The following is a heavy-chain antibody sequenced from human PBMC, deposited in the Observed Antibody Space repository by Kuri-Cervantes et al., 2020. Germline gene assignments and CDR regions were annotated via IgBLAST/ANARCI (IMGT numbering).Heavy chain of an antibody. CDR1: GFTFSSYG. CDR3: ARDLPTGGYSYGSPLEGFDY. CDR2: IWYDGSNK. Sequence: GESLKISCAASGFTFSSYGMHWVRQAPGKGLEWVAVIWYDGSNKYYADSVKGRFTISRDNSKNTLYLQMNSLRAEDTAVYYCARDLPTGGYSYGSPLEGFDYWGQGTLVTVSS. J-gene: IGHJ4*02. V-gene: IGHV3-33*01. D-gene: IGHD5-18*01.